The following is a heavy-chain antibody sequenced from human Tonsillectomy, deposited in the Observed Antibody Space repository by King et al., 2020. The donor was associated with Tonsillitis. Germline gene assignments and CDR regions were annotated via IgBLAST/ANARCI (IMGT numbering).Heavy chain of an antibody. D-gene: IGHD4-23*01. CDR1: GGTFSSYA. CDR2: IIPIFGTA. CDR3: AKSWFDYGGNLGWFDP. J-gene: IGHJ5*02. Sequence: VQLVESGAEVKKPGSSVKVSCKASGGTFSSYAISWVRQAPGQGLEWMGGIIPIFGTANYAQKFQDRVTITADESTSTAYMELSSLRSEETAVYYWAKSWFDYGGNLGWFDPWGQGTLVTVSS. V-gene: IGHV1-69*01.